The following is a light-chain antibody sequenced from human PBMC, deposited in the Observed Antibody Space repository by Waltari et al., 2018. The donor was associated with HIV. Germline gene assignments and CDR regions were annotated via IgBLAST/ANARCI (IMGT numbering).Light chain of an antibody. CDR3: MQALQTPRT. J-gene: IGKJ1*01. Sequence: DIVMTQSPLSLPVTPGEPASISCRSSQSLLHSNGYNCLDWYLQKPGQSPQLLIYLGSNRDSGVPDRFSGSGSGTDFTLKISRVEAEDVGVYYCMQALQTPRTFGQGTKVEIK. V-gene: IGKV2-28*01. CDR2: LGS. CDR1: QSLLHSNGYNC.